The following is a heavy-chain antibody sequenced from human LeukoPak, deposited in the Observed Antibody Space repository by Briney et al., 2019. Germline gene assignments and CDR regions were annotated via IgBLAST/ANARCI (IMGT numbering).Heavy chain of an antibody. J-gene: IGHJ4*02. CDR1: GGSINYYY. CDR3: AREGGGIYDRSGYYPGTFDY. V-gene: IGHV4-59*01. Sequence: SETLSLTCTVSGGSINYYYWSWIRQPPGKGLEWIGYVYYRGSTNYNASLKSRVTISVDTSKNQFSLKLSSVTAADTAVYYCAREGGGIYDRSGYYPGTFDYWGQGTLVTVSS. D-gene: IGHD3-22*01. CDR2: VYYRGST.